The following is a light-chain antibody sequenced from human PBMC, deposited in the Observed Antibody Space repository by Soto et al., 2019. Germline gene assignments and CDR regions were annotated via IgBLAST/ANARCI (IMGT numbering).Light chain of an antibody. CDR3: CSYAGSRTYV. V-gene: IGLV2-14*03. CDR2: DVS. CDR1: SSDVGAYNY. Sequence: QSVLTQPASVSGSPGQSITISCTGTSSDVGAYNYVSWYQHHPGKAPKVMIYDVSKRPSGVPDRFSGSKSGNTASLTISGLQDEDEADYYCCSYAGSRTYVFGPGTKLTVL. J-gene: IGLJ1*01.